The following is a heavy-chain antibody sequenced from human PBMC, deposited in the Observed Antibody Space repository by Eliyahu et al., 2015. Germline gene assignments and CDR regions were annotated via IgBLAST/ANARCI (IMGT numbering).Heavy chain of an antibody. CDR2: LTPDGINK. CDR1: GFXFIRHG. J-gene: IGHJ4*02. D-gene: IGHD3-22*01. Sequence: QVQLVESGGGVVQPGRSLRLSCAASGFXFIRHGLHWVRQAPGKGLEWLAVLTPDGINKHYADSVKGRFTISSDESKNTLYLQMTRLSSEDTAVYHCAKDLHESSYVQPLDHWGQGVLVTV. CDR3: AKDLHESSYVQPLDH. V-gene: IGHV3-30*18.